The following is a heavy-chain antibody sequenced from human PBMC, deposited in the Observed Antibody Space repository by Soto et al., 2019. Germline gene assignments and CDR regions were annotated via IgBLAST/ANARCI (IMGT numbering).Heavy chain of an antibody. D-gene: IGHD6-13*01. CDR2: INHSGST. J-gene: IGHJ4*02. CDR3: ARQAAAGNGSFDY. V-gene: IGHV4-34*01. Sequence: QVQLQQWGAGLLKPSETLSLTCAVYGGSFSCYYWSWIRQPPGKGLEWIGEINHSGSTNYNPSLKSRVTISVDTSKNQFSLKLSSVTAADTAVYYCARQAAAGNGSFDYWVQGTLVTFSS. CDR1: GGSFSCYY.